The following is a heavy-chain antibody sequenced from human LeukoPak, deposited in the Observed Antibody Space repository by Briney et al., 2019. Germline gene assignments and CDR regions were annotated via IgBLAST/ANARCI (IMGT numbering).Heavy chain of an antibody. CDR2: IYPDDSDT. V-gene: IGHV5-51*01. Sequence: GESLKISCKGSGYTFTSYWIGWVRQMPGKGLEWMGIIYPDDSDTRYSPSFQGQVTISADKSINTAYLQWNSLKTSDTAVYYCARSGSYPNQFDYWGQGTLVTVSS. CDR3: ARSGSYPNQFDY. J-gene: IGHJ4*02. D-gene: IGHD1-26*01. CDR1: GYTFTSYW.